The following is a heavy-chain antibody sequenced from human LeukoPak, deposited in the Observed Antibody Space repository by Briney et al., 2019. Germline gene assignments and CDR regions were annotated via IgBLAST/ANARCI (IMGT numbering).Heavy chain of an antibody. CDR1: GFTFSSYA. CDR2: ISGSGDNT. D-gene: IGHD6-25*01. Sequence: PGGTLRLSCAASGFTFSSYAMNWVRQAPGKGLEWISSISGSGDNTYYAGSVKGRFTISRENAKNSLYLQMNSLRAGDTAIYYCARARRGAFDIWGQGTMVTVSS. CDR3: ARARRGAFDI. J-gene: IGHJ3*02. V-gene: IGHV3-23*01.